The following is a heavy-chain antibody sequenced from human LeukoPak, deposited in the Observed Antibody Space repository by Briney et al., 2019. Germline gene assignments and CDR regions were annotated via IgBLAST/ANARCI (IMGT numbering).Heavy chain of an antibody. J-gene: IGHJ2*01. V-gene: IGHV3-20*04. Sequence: GGSLRLSCAASGFTFDDYGMIWVRQAPGKGLEWVSGINWNGAGPGYADSVKGRFTISRDNAKNSLYLQMNSLRVEDTALYYCARRMITVTTKYFDLWGRGTLVTVSS. CDR3: ARRMITVTTKYFDL. D-gene: IGHD4-17*01. CDR1: GFTFDDYG. CDR2: INWNGAGP.